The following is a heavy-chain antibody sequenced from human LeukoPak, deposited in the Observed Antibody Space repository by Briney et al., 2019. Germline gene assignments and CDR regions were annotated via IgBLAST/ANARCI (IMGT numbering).Heavy chain of an antibody. D-gene: IGHD3-10*01. CDR2: IYYSGST. J-gene: IGHJ4*02. V-gene: IGHV4-30-4*01. Sequence: SETLSLTCTVSGGSISSGDYYWSWIRQPPGKGLEWIGYIYYSGSTYYNPSLKSRVTISVDTSKNQFSLKLSSVTAADTAVYYCARVGLWFGLDYWGQGTLVTVS. CDR1: GGSISSGDYY. CDR3: ARVGLWFGLDY.